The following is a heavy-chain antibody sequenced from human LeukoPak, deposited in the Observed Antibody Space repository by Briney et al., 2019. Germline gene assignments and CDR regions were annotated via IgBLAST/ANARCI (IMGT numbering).Heavy chain of an antibody. Sequence: PSETLSLTCTVSGGSVSTYYWSWIRQPPGKGLEWIGYIYYSGSTNYKPSLKSRVTMSVDTSKNQLSLKLSSVTAADTAVYYCAREGVTHNWFDPWGQGTLVTVSS. CDR3: AREGVTHNWFDP. CDR2: IYYSGST. V-gene: IGHV4-59*02. CDR1: GGSVSTYY. J-gene: IGHJ5*02. D-gene: IGHD4-11*01.